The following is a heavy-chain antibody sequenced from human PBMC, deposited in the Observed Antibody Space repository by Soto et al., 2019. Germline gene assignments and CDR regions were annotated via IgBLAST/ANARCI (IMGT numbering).Heavy chain of an antibody. Sequence: TGGSLRLSCAASGFTFSDYYMSWIRQAPGKGLEWVSYISSSSSYTNYADSVKGRFTISRDNAKNSLYLQMNSLRAEDTAVYYCARSGGSYYLGAFDIWGQGTMVTVSS. J-gene: IGHJ3*02. CDR2: ISSSSSYT. CDR1: GFTFSDYY. CDR3: ARSGGSYYLGAFDI. V-gene: IGHV3-11*03. D-gene: IGHD1-26*01.